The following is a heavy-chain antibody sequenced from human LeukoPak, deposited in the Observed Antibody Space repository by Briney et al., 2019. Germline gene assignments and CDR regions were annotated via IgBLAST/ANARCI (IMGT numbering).Heavy chain of an antibody. CDR1: GFTVSSNY. CDR2: IYSGGRT. Sequence: PGGSLRLSCAASGFTVSSNYMSWVRQAPGKGLEWVSVIYSGGRTYYADSVKGRFTISRHNSNNTLYLQMNSLRTEDTAMYYCARGEDTAMLDYWGQGTLVTVSS. J-gene: IGHJ4*02. CDR3: ARGEDTAMLDY. D-gene: IGHD5-18*01. V-gene: IGHV3-53*04.